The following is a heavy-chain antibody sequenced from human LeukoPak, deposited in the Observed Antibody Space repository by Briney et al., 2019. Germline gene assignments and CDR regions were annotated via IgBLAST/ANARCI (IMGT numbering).Heavy chain of an antibody. Sequence: ASVTVSFKASGYTFTGYYMHWVRQAPGQGLEWMGWINPNSGGTNYAQKFQGRVTMTSDTSISTAYMELSRLRSDDTAVYYCARDQQWRLSNWFDPWGQGTLVTVSS. J-gene: IGHJ5*02. V-gene: IGHV1-2*02. D-gene: IGHD6-19*01. CDR3: ARDQQWRLSNWFDP. CDR1: GYTFTGYY. CDR2: INPNSGGT.